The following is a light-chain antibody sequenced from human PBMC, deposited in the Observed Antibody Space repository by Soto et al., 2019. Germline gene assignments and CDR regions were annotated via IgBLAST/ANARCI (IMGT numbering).Light chain of an antibody. CDR1: QSISSY. Sequence: DIQMTQSPSSLSASVGDRVTITCRASQSISSYLNWYQQKPGKAPKLLIYAASSLQSGVPSRFSGSGSGTDFTLTISSLQPEDFATYYCQQSSSTRTFGKGTKVEIK. J-gene: IGKJ1*01. CDR3: QQSSSTRT. V-gene: IGKV1-39*01. CDR2: AAS.